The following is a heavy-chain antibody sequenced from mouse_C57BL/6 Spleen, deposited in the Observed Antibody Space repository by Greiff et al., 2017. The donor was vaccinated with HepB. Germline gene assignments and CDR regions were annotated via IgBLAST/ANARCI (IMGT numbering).Heavy chain of an antibody. V-gene: IGHV1-85*01. CDR3: ARHRRGYDLSSWFAY. CDR2: IYPRDGST. D-gene: IGHD2-3*01. Sequence: QVQLQQSGPELVKPGASVKLSCKASGYTFTSYDINWVKQRPGQGLEWIGWIYPRDGSTKYNEKFKDKATLTADKSSSTVYMELSRLTSEDSAVYFCARHRRGYDLSSWFAYWGQGTLVTVSA. J-gene: IGHJ3*01. CDR1: GYTFTSYD.